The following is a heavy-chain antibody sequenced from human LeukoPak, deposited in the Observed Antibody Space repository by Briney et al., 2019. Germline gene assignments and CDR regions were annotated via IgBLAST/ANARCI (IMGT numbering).Heavy chain of an antibody. D-gene: IGHD2-2*01. Sequence: SGGSLRLSCAASGFTFSSYAMSWVRQAPGKGLEWVSAISGSGGSTYYADSVKGRFTISRDNSKNTLYLQMNSLRAEDTAVYYCAKDGCSSTSCYVGNWFDPWGQGTLVTVSS. CDR2: ISGSGGST. V-gene: IGHV3-23*01. CDR1: GFTFSSYA. CDR3: AKDGCSSTSCYVGNWFDP. J-gene: IGHJ5*02.